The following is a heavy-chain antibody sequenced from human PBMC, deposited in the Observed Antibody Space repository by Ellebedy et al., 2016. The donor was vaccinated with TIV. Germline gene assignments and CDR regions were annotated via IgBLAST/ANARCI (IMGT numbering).Heavy chain of an antibody. J-gene: IGHJ3*02. V-gene: IGHV1-46*01. CDR2: IDPSVGGT. D-gene: IGHD4-23*01. CDR1: GYTFTRYY. Sequence: ASVKVSCKASGYTFTRYYLHWVRQAPGQGLEWVGIIDPSVGGTSYPQKFQGRVTMTSTRSTSNVYMFLNSLRSEDTAVYYCARGHYGGNRAFDIWGQGTMVTVSS. CDR3: ARGHYGGNRAFDI.